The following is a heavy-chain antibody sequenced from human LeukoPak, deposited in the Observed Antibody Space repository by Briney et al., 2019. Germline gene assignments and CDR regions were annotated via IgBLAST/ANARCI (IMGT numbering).Heavy chain of an antibody. J-gene: IGHJ5*02. CDR2: IYTSGST. V-gene: IGHV4-4*07. D-gene: IGHD3-10*01. CDR1: GGSISSYY. Sequence: SETLSLTCTVSGGSISSYYWSWIRQPAGKGLEWIGRIYTSGSTNYNPSLKSRVTMSVDTSKNQFSLKLSSVTAADTAVYYCARHRLEGSGSYYVGHNWFDPWGQGTLVTVSS. CDR3: ARHRLEGSGSYYVGHNWFDP.